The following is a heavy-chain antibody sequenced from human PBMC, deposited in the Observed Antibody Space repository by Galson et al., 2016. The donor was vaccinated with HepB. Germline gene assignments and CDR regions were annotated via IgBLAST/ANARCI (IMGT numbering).Heavy chain of an antibody. D-gene: IGHD5-24*01. Sequence: LSLTCTVSGGSISISSYYWGWIRQPPGKGLEWIGSIDHSGSTYYNPSLKSRVTISVDKSKNQFSLNLTSVTAADTAVYYCARESWVGYTDSDANWFDPWGQGTLVTVSS. V-gene: IGHV4-39*07. CDR3: ARESWVGYTDSDANWFDP. J-gene: IGHJ5*02. CDR1: GGSISISSYY. CDR2: IDHSGST.